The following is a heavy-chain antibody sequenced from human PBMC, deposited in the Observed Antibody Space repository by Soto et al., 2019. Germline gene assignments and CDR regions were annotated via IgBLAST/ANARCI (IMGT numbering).Heavy chain of an antibody. D-gene: IGHD1-26*01. Sequence: SGPTLVNPTQTLTLTCSFSGFSLTTGVGVGWIRQPPGKALEWLALISWKDDKRYNPGLESRLTITKDTSKNQVILTLTNMDPVDTATYFCAHRYGGNYYRWYFDSWGQGTLVTVSS. J-gene: IGHJ4*02. CDR3: AHRYGGNYYRWYFDS. V-gene: IGHV2-5*01. CDR2: ISWKDDK. CDR1: GFSLTTGVG.